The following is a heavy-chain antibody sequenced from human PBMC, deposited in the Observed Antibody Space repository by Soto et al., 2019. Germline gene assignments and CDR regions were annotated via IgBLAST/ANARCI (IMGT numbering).Heavy chain of an antibody. CDR3: ARVPTAAGTRFYYYAMDV. CDR2: IYPGDSET. D-gene: IGHD6-13*01. CDR1: YSFTNYW. Sequence: GESLKISCKGYSFTNYWIGWVRQMPGKGLEWMGIIYPGDSETRYSPSFQGQVTISADKSISTAYLQWNSLKASDTAIYYCARVPTAAGTRFYYYAMDVWGQGTTVTVSS. J-gene: IGHJ6*02. V-gene: IGHV5-51*01.